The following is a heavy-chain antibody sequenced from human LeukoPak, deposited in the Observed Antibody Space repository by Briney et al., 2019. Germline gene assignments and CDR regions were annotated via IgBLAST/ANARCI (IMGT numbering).Heavy chain of an antibody. CDR2: IKQDGSEK. CDR3: ARLWMATTFDY. J-gene: IGHJ4*02. D-gene: IGHD5-24*01. CDR1: GFTFSSYA. V-gene: IGHV3-7*03. Sequence: PGGSLRLSCAASGFTFSSYAMHWVRQAPGKGLEWVANIKQDGSEKYYVDSVKGRFTISRDNAKNSLYLQMNSLRAEDTAVYYCARLWMATTFDYWGQGTLVTVSS.